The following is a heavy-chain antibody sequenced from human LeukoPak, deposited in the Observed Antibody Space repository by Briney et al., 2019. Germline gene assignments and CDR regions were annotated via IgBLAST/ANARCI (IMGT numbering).Heavy chain of an antibody. D-gene: IGHD2-2*01. CDR3: ARDNAPAGGGLDY. J-gene: IGHJ4*02. CDR1: GFTLSSNH. Sequence: GGSLRLSCAASGFTLSSNHMTWVRDAPGEGLESVSEIYTGGLTFYADSVTGRFTISRDNSNNTVYLQMNSLGVEDTARYYCARDNAPAGGGLDYWGQGTLVTVSS. CDR2: IYTGGLT. V-gene: IGHV3-53*01.